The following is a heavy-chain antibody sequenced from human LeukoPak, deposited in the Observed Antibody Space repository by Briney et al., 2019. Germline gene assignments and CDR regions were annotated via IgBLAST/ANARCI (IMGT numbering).Heavy chain of an antibody. CDR2: IAATSGST. CDR1: GFTFRNYA. CDR3: ARDGPRGPPYY. D-gene: IGHD3-16*01. V-gene: IGHV3-23*01. J-gene: IGHJ4*02. Sequence: GGSLRLSCAASGFTFRNYAMNWVRQAPGKGLEWVSSIAATSGSTYYADSVKGRFTISRDNSKNTLYLQMNSLRAEDTAVYYCARDGPRGPPYYWGQGTLVTVSS.